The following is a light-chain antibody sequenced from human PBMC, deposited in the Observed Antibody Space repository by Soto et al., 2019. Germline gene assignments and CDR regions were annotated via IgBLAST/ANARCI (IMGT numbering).Light chain of an antibody. Sequence: DIQMNQSPSSLSASVGDRVTITCRASQVIRNDLGWYQQKPGKAPKRLIYAAYTLQSGVPSRFSGSGSGTELTITISSLQPEDVAIYYCHQYFRSPITFGGGTKVDI. CDR3: HQYFRSPIT. CDR1: QVIRND. CDR2: AAY. V-gene: IGKV1-17*01. J-gene: IGKJ4*01.